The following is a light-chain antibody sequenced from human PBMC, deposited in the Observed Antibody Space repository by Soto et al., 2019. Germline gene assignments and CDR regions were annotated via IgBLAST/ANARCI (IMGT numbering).Light chain of an antibody. CDR3: LQPNNHPWT. CDR2: EAA. Sequence: DIQMTQSPSTLSASVGDRVTITCRASQYIHNYLAWYQQKPGEAPKLLIYEAANLESGVPSRFSGSGTGTEFTVTISSLQPDDHSTYYCLQPNNHPWTFGQGTRVEI. J-gene: IGKJ1*01. V-gene: IGKV1-5*03. CDR1: QYIHNY.